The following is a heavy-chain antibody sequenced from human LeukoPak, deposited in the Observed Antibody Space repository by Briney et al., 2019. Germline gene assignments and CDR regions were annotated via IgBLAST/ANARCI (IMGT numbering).Heavy chain of an antibody. CDR3: ARGRDGYNPYYFDY. CDR2: IYYSGST. CDR1: GGSISSYY. J-gene: IGHJ4*02. V-gene: IGHV4-59*01. Sequence: SETLSLTCTVSGGSISSYYWSWIRQPPGKGPEWIGYIYYSGSTNYNPSLKSRVTISVDTSKNQFSLKLSSVTAADTAVYYCARGRDGYNPYYFDYWGQGTLVTVSS. D-gene: IGHD5-24*01.